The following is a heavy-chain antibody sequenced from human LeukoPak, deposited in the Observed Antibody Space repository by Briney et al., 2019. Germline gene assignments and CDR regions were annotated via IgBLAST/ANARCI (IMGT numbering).Heavy chain of an antibody. CDR3: ARTGSTVTMLYPFDH. V-gene: IGHV4-59*01. CDR2: IYYSGST. J-gene: IGHJ4*02. D-gene: IGHD4-17*01. Sequence: PSETLSLTCTVSGGSIRSYYWSWIRQPPGKGLEWIGYIYYSGSTNYNPSLESRVSISVDTSKNQFSLKLSSVTAADTAEYYCARTGSTVTMLYPFDHWGQGTLVTVSS. CDR1: GGSIRSYY.